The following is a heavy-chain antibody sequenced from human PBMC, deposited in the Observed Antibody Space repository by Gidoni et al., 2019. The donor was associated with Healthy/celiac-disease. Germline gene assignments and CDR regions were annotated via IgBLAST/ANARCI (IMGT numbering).Heavy chain of an antibody. CDR1: GGSISSGSYY. D-gene: IGHD2-2*01. Sequence: QVQLQESGPGLVKPSQTLSLTCTVPGGSISSGSYYWSWIRQPAGKGLEWIGRIYTSGSTNYNPSLKSRVTISVDTSKNQFSLKLSSVTAADTAVYYCASSSWYYYMDVWGKGTTVTVSS. V-gene: IGHV4-61*02. CDR3: ASSSWYYYMDV. CDR2: IYTSGST. J-gene: IGHJ6*03.